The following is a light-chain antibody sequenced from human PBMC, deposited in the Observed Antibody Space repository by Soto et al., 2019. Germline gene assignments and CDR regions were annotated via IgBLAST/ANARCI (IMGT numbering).Light chain of an antibody. V-gene: IGKV3-11*01. CDR3: QQRSNWPA. CDR1: QSVSSY. Sequence: EIVLTQSPATLSLSPGERATLSCRASQSVSSYLAWYQQKPGQAPRLLIYDASNRATGIPARFSGSGSGNDLTLTTSRLEPEDFAVYYCQQRSNWPAFGQGTRLEI. J-gene: IGKJ5*01. CDR2: DAS.